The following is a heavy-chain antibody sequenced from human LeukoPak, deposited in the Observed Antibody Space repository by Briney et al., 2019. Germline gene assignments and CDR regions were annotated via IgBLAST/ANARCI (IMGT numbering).Heavy chain of an antibody. J-gene: IGHJ4*02. D-gene: IGHD3-10*01. CDR3: AKAAVLLWFGELFKTAFDY. Sequence: GGSLRLSCAASGFTFSSYGMHWVRQAPGKGLEWVAFIRYDGSNKYYADSVKGRFTISRDNSKNTLYLQMNSLRAEDTAVYYCAKAAVLLWFGELFKTAFDYWGQGTLVTVSS. CDR2: IRYDGSNK. CDR1: GFTFSSYG. V-gene: IGHV3-30*02.